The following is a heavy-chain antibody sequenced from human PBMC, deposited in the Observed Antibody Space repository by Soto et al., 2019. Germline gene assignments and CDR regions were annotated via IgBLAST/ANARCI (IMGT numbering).Heavy chain of an antibody. Sequence: ASVKVSCKASGGTFSSYAISWVRQAPGQGLEWMGGIIPIFGIANYAQKFQGRVTITADKSTSTAYMELSSLRAEYTAVYYCARGSGKYYYDSSGYYGVSFDIWGQGTMVTVSS. D-gene: IGHD3-22*01. CDR2: IIPIFGIA. CDR1: GGTFSSYA. CDR3: ARGSGKYYYDSSGYYGVSFDI. V-gene: IGHV1-69*10. J-gene: IGHJ3*02.